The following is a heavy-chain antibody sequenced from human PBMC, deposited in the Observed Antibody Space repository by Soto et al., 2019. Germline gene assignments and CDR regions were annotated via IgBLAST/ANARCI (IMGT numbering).Heavy chain of an antibody. CDR1: GYSFSTYA. CDR2: ISAGGGSP. D-gene: IGHD6-6*01. CDR3: VKHAEYQLVSWFDP. V-gene: IGHV3-23*01. J-gene: IGHJ5*02. Sequence: EVQLLESGGGLVQPGGSLRLSCAASGYSFSTYAMSWVRQAPGQGLEWVSGISAGGGSPFIADSVKGRFIISRDNAKDTLYLQMNSLTGEDTAIYYCVKHAEYQLVSWFDPWGQGTLVTVYS.